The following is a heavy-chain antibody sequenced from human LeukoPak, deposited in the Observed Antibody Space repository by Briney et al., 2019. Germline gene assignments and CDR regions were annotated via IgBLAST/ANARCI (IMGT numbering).Heavy chain of an antibody. CDR2: IDYSGNT. CDR1: GGSISSSGYC. CDR3: ARGYSSSWYFNWFDP. V-gene: IGHV4-39*01. Sequence: SETLSLTCTVSGGSISSSGYCWGWIRQPPGKGLEWIGSIDYSGNTNYNPSLKSRVTISVDTSKNQFSLKLSSVTAADTAVYYCARGYSSSWYFNWFDPWGQGTLVTVSS. J-gene: IGHJ5*02. D-gene: IGHD6-13*01.